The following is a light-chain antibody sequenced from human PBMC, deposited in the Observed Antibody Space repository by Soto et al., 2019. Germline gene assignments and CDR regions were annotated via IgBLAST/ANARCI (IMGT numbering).Light chain of an antibody. CDR2: WAS. Sequence: DIMMTQSPDSLAVSLGERATINCKSSQNVLYRSNNKNYLAWYQQKPGQPPKLLIYWASTRESGVPDRFSGSGSGTDFTLTISSLQAEDVAVYYCQQYYSTPHTFGGGTKVDIK. CDR1: QNVLYRSNNKNY. J-gene: IGKJ4*01. CDR3: QQYYSTPHT. V-gene: IGKV4-1*01.